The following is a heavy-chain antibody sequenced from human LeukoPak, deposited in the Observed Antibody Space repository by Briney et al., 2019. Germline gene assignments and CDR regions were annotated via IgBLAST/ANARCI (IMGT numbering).Heavy chain of an antibody. CDR3: ARESWELLDWFDP. CDR2: ISSSSYYI. J-gene: IGHJ5*02. CDR1: GFTFSTYS. Sequence: GRSLRLSCAASGFTFSTYSMNWVRQAPGKGLEWVSSISSSSYYIYYADSLKGRFTISRDNAKNSLYLQMNSLRAEDTAVYYCARESWELLDWFDPWGQGTLVTVSS. D-gene: IGHD1-26*01. V-gene: IGHV3-21*01.